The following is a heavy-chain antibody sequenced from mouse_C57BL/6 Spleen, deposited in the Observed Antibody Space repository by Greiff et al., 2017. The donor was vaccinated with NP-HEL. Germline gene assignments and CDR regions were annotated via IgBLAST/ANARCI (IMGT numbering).Heavy chain of an antibody. J-gene: IGHJ1*03. CDR3: ARPYGSSPYWYFDV. CDR2: IDPNSGGT. D-gene: IGHD1-1*01. CDR1: GYTFTSYW. Sequence: VQLQQSGAELVKPGASVKLSCKASGYTFTSYWMHWVKQRPGRGLEWIGRIDPNSGGTKYNEKFKSKATLTVDQPSSKAYMQLSSLTSEDSAVYYCARPYGSSPYWYFDVWGTGTTVTVSS. V-gene: IGHV1-72*01.